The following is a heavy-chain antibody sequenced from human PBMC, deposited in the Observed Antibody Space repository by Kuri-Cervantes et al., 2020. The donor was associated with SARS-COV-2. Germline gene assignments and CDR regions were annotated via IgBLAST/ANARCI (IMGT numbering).Heavy chain of an antibody. V-gene: IGHV4-4*07. Sequence: SETLSLTCTVSGGSISSYYWSWIRQPAGKGLEWIGRIYTSGSTNYNPSLKSRVTMSVDTSKNQFSLKLSSVTAADTAVYYCARDATILGVVKSWFDPWGQGTLVTVSS. CDR1: GGSISSYY. CDR3: ARDATILGVVKSWFDP. D-gene: IGHD3-3*01. J-gene: IGHJ5*02. CDR2: IYTSGST.